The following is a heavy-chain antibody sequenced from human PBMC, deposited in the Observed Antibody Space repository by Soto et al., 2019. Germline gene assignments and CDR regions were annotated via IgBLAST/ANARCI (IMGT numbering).Heavy chain of an antibody. J-gene: IGHJ4*02. Sequence: QVQLVQSGAEVKKPGSSVKVSCKASGGTFSSYAISWVRQAPGQGLEWMGGIIPIFGTANYAQKFQGRVTITAGESTSTAYTELNSPRSEDTAVDYYTGREEYYYGSSGYSPFDYWGQGTLVTVSS. CDR1: GGTFSSYA. D-gene: IGHD3-22*01. CDR3: TGREEYYYGSSGYSPFDY. CDR2: IIPIFGTA. V-gene: IGHV1-69*01.